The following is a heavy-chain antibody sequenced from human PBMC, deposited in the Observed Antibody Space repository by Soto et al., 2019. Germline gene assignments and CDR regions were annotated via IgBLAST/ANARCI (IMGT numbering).Heavy chain of an antibody. Sequence: ASVKVSCTASGYTFTGYYMHWVRQAPGQGLEWMGWINPNSGGTNYAQKFQGWVTMTTDTSISTAYMELSRLRSDDTAVYYCARAGAMVRGARLGGYYMDVWGKGTTVTVSS. CDR1: GYTFTGYY. J-gene: IGHJ6*03. CDR2: INPNSGGT. D-gene: IGHD3-10*01. V-gene: IGHV1-2*04. CDR3: ARAGAMVRGARLGGYYMDV.